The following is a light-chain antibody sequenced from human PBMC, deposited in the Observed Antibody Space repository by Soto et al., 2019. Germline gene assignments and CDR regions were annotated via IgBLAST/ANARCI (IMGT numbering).Light chain of an antibody. CDR1: QSVSSSY. CDR3: QQYGRSPT. J-gene: IGKJ1*01. CDR2: GAS. V-gene: IGKV3-20*01. Sequence: EIVLTQSPGTLSLSPGERATLSCRASQSVSSSYLAWYQQKPGQAPSLLIYGASSRATGIPDRVSGSVSGTDFALTISRLEPEDYAVYYCQQYGRSPTFGQGTKVEIK.